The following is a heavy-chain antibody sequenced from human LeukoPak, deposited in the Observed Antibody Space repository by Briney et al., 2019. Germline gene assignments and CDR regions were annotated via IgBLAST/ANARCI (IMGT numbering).Heavy chain of an antibody. CDR2: IYPGDSDT. J-gene: IGHJ4*02. CDR3: ARRQYYGTGSPDDY. CDR1: GYSFTSYW. V-gene: IGHV5-51*01. Sequence: GESLKISCKGSGYSFTSYWIAWVRQMPGKGLEWMGIIYPGDSDTKYSPSFEGQVTISADKSISTVYLQWSSLKASDTAMYYCARRQYYGTGSPDDYWGQGTLVTVSS. D-gene: IGHD3-10*01.